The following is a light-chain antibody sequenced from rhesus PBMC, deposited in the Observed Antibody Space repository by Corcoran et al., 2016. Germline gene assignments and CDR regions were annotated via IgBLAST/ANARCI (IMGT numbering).Light chain of an antibody. CDR2: YAT. CDR3: QQYNDLVT. CDR1: QDIRPY. Sequence: DIQMTQSPSSVSASVGDRVAITWRASQDIRPYLAWYQQQPGKAPRLLVYYATTWQSGVPSRFSGSGSGTGFTLTISGLQPEDFATYYCQQYNDLVTFGGGTKVEIK. V-gene: IGKV1-25*01. J-gene: IGKJ4*01.